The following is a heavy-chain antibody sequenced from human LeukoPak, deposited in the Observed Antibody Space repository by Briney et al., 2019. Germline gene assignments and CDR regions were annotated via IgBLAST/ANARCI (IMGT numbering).Heavy chain of an antibody. D-gene: IGHD6-13*01. CDR2: ISYDGSNK. CDR1: GFTFSSYA. J-gene: IGHJ4*02. CDR3: ARTAGYSSSWYSNVFGTYFVSGLDY. V-gene: IGHV3-30-3*01. Sequence: GRSLSLSCAASGFTFSSYAMHWVRQAPGKGLEWVAVISYDGSNKYYADSVKGRFTISRDNSKNTLYLQMNSLRAEDTAVYYCARTAGYSSSWYSNVFGTYFVSGLDYWGQGTLVTVSS.